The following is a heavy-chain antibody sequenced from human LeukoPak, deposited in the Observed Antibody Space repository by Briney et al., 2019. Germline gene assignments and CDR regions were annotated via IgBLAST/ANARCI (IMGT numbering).Heavy chain of an antibody. CDR1: GYTFTSYG. J-gene: IGHJ4*02. V-gene: IGHV1-18*01. CDR3: ARDQGGLLRPPFDY. CDR2: ISAYNGNT. Sequence: AASVKVSCKASGYTFTSYGISWVRQAPGQGLEWMGWISAYNGNTNYAQKLQGRVTMTTDTSTSTAYMELRSLRSDDTAVYYCARDQGGLLRPPFDYWGQGTLVTVSS. D-gene: IGHD1-26*01.